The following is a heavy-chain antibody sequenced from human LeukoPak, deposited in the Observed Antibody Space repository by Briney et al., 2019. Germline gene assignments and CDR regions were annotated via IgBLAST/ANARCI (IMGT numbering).Heavy chain of an antibody. D-gene: IGHD4-11*01. J-gene: IGHJ4*02. CDR1: GFTFSSYA. Sequence: GGSLRLSCAASGFTFSSYAMSWVRQAPGKGLEWVSAISGSGGSTYYADSVKGRFTISRDNAKNSLYLQVNSLRAEDTAMYYCAREPFNNYPVDYWGQGTLVTVSS. V-gene: IGHV3-23*01. CDR2: ISGSGGST. CDR3: AREPFNNYPVDY.